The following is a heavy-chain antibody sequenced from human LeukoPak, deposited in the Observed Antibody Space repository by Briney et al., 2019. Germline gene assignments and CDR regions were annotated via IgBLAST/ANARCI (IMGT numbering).Heavy chain of an antibody. V-gene: IGHV3-11*04. CDR3: ASPLNLYYYDSSGYPNPIDY. CDR2: ISSSGSTI. Sequence: SGGSLRLSCAASGFTFSDYYMSWIRQAPGKGLEWVSYISSSGSTIYYADSVKGRSTISRDNAKNSLYLQMNSLRAEDTAVYYCASPLNLYYYDSSGYPNPIDYWGQGTLVTVSS. J-gene: IGHJ4*02. CDR1: GFTFSDYY. D-gene: IGHD3-22*01.